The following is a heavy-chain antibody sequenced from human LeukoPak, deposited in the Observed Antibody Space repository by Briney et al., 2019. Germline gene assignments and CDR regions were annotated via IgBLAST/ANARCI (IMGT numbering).Heavy chain of an antibody. V-gene: IGHV3-30*02. J-gene: IGHJ4*02. D-gene: IGHD2-2*01. Sequence: GGTLRLSCAASGFTFSSYGMSWVRQAPGKGLEWVAFIQYDGSNEYYADSVKGRFTISRDNSKNTLYLQMNSLRAEDTAVYYCAKSWCATICYGIYYWGQGTLVTVSS. CDR3: AKSWCATICYGIYY. CDR2: IQYDGSNE. CDR1: GFTFSSYG.